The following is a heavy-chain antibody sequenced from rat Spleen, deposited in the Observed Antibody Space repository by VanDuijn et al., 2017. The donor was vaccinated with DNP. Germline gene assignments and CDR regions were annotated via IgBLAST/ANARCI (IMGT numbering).Heavy chain of an antibody. J-gene: IGHJ2*01. Sequence: EVQLQESGPGLVKPSQSLSLTCSVTGYSITSNYWGWIRKFPGNKMEWIGHISYSGSTSYNPSLKSRIFITRDTSKNQFFLHLNSVGIEDTATYYCARWKIGPHYFDDWGQGVMVTVSS. CDR3: ARWKIGPHYFDD. CDR2: ISYSGST. V-gene: IGHV3-1*01. CDR1: GYSITSNY. D-gene: IGHD1-5*01.